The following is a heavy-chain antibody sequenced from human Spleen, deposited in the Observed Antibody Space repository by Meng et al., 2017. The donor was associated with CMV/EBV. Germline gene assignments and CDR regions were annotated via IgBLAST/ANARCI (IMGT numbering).Heavy chain of an antibody. D-gene: IGHD1-1*01. CDR3: ARDRATRAYYFDY. J-gene: IGHJ4*02. CDR1: GYTFTSYG. CDR2: ISAYNGNT. Sequence: CKPSGYTFTSYGISWVRQAPGQGLEWMGGISAYNGNTKYAQKFQGRVTMTTDTSTSTAYMELRSLRSDDTAIYFRARDRATRAYYFDYWGQGTLVTVSS. V-gene: IGHV1-18*01.